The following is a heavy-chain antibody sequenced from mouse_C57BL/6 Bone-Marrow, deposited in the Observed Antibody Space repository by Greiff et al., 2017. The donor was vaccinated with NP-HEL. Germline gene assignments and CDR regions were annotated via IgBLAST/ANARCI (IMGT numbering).Heavy chain of an antibody. CDR3: ARQAGDYDGFAY. CDR2: ISNLAYSL. J-gene: IGHJ3*01. CDR1: GFTFSDYG. V-gene: IGHV5-15*01. Sequence: EVQLMESGGGLVQPGGSLKLSCAASGFTFSDYGMAWVRQAPRKGPEWVAFISNLAYSLYSADTVTGRFTISRENAKNTLYLEMSSLRSEDTAMYYCARQAGDYDGFAYWGQGTLVTVSA. D-gene: IGHD2-4*01.